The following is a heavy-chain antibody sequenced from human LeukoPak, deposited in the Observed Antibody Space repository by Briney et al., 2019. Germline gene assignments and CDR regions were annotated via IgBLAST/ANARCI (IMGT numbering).Heavy chain of an antibody. V-gene: IGHV4-59*08. D-gene: IGHD5-18*01. CDR3: ARRAPYSYEWSTLDY. Sequence: SETLSLTCTVSGGSISSYYWSWIRQPPGKGLEWIGYIYYSGSTNYNPSLKSRVTISVDTSKNQFSLMLSSVTAADTAVYYCARRAPYSYEWSTLDYWGQGTLVTVSS. CDR2: IYYSGST. CDR1: GGSISSYY. J-gene: IGHJ4*02.